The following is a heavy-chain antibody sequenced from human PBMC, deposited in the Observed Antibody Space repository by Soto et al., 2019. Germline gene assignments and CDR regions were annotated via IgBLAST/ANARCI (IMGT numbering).Heavy chain of an antibody. D-gene: IGHD3-3*01. CDR1: GFTFSSYG. V-gene: IGHV3-30*18. CDR3: AKDPHYDFWSGYYLSGVHYGMDI. Sequence: QVQLVESGGGVVQPGRSLRLSCAASGFTFSSYGMHWVRQAPGKGLEWVAVISYDGSNKYYADSVKGRFTISRDNSKNTLYLQMNSLRAEDTAVYYCAKDPHYDFWSGYYLSGVHYGMDIWGQGTTVTVSS. J-gene: IGHJ6*02. CDR2: ISYDGSNK.